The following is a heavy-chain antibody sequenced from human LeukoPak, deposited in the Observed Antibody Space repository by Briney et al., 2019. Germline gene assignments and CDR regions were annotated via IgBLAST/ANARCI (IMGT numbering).Heavy chain of an antibody. J-gene: IGHJ4*02. Sequence: GGSLRLSCSAPGFIFSSYSMNWVRQAPGKGLGWISYISSSGTTTYYADSVKGRFTISRDNAKKSLYLQMKSLRDEDTAVYYCATRRWLLDYWGQGILVTVSS. CDR1: GFIFSSYS. D-gene: IGHD5-24*01. CDR3: ATRRWLLDY. V-gene: IGHV3-48*02. CDR2: ISSSGTTT.